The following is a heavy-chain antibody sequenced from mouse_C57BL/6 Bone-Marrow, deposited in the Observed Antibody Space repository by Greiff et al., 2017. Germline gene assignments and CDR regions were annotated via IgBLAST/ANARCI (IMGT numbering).Heavy chain of an antibody. CDR3: ARKMGNYAMDY. CDR1: GFTFSSYG. V-gene: IGHV5-6*01. J-gene: IGHJ4*01. D-gene: IGHD2-3*01. Sequence: EVKLVESGGDLVKPGGSLKPSCAASGFTFSSYGMSWVRQTPDKRLEWVATISSGGSYTYYPDSVKGRFTISRDNAKNTLYLQMSSLKSEDTAMYYCARKMGNYAMDYWGQGTSVTVSS. CDR2: ISSGGSYT.